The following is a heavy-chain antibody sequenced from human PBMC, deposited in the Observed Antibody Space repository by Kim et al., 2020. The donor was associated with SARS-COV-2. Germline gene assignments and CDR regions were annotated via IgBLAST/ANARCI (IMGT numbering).Heavy chain of an antibody. CDR3: AREADSSGYSEPYLDY. J-gene: IGHJ4*02. CDR1: GYTFTSYY. D-gene: IGHD3-22*01. CDR2: INPSGGST. V-gene: IGHV1-46*01. Sequence: ASVKVSCKASGYTFTSYYMHWVRQAPGQGLEWMGIINPSGGSTSYAQKFQGRVTMTRDTSTSTVYMELSSLRSEDTAVYYCAREADSSGYSEPYLDYWGQGTLVTVSS.